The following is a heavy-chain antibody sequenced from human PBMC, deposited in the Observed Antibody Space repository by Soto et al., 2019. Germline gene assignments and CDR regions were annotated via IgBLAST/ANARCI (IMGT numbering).Heavy chain of an antibody. CDR3: ARFLGGAGSYYDGQNYNYYNGMDV. Sequence: SVKVSCKASGGPYNSFAISWVRQAPGQGLEWIGGIIPVFGTATYAQKFKGRVTITAEESTSTAYMELSSLTSEDTAVYYCARFLGGAGSYYDGQNYNYYNGMDVWGQGTTVTVS. J-gene: IGHJ6*02. CDR1: GGPYNSFA. CDR2: IIPVFGTA. D-gene: IGHD3-10*01. V-gene: IGHV1-69*13.